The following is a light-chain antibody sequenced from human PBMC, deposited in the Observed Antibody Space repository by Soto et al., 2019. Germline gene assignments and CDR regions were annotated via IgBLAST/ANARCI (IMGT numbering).Light chain of an antibody. CDR3: QQSYSTPDT. J-gene: IGKJ5*01. CDR2: AAS. V-gene: IGKV1-39*01. Sequence: DIQMTQSPPTMSASVGYRFTITCRASQSISSWLAWYQQKTGKAPKLLIYAASSLQSGVPSRFSGSGSGTDFTLTISSLQPEDFATDYCQQSYSTPDTVGQGTRLEI. CDR1: QSISSW.